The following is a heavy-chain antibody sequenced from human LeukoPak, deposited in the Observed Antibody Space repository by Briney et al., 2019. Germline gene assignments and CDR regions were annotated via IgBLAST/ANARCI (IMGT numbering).Heavy chain of an antibody. CDR3: AKAGIGVVGYFDY. CDR2: IRGSGGGT. CDR1: RFTFSSYA. J-gene: IGHJ4*02. Sequence: GGSLRLSCAASRFTFSSYAMSWVRQAPGKGLEWVSTIRGSGGGTYYADSVKGRFTISRDNSKNTLYLQMSSLRDEDTALYYCAKAGIGVVGYFDYWGQGTLVTVSS. D-gene: IGHD6-19*01. V-gene: IGHV3-23*01.